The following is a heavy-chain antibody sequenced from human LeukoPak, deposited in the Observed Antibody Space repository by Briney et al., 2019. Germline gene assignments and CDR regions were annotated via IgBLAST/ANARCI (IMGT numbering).Heavy chain of an antibody. CDR3: ATSWGYCSGGSCYLDAFDI. Sequence: SGTLSLTCTVSGGSISSSSYYWGWIRQPPGKGLEWIGSIYYSGSTYYNPSLKSRVTISVDTSKNQFSLKLSSVTAADTAVYYCATSWGYCSGGSCYLDAFDIWGQGTMVTVSS. CDR2: IYYSGST. J-gene: IGHJ3*02. V-gene: IGHV4-39*01. D-gene: IGHD2-15*01. CDR1: GGSISSSSYY.